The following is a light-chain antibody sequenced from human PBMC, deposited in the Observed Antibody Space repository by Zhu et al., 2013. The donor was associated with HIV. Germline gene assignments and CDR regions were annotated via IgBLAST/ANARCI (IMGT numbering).Light chain of an antibody. V-gene: IGKV1-17*03. J-gene: IGKJ4*01. CDR2: AAS. CDR3: QKYNSDPPLT. Sequence: DIQMTQSPSAMSASVGDRITITCRASQDIGNYLVWFQQKPGQAPKRLIYAASSLHTGVPSRFSGSGSGTDFTLTISSLQPEDAATYYCQKYNSDPPLTFGGGTKVEIK. CDR1: QDIGNY.